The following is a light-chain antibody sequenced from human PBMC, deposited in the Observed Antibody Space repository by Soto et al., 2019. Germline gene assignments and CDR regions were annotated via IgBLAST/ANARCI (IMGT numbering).Light chain of an antibody. CDR1: QEISRF. J-gene: IGKJ2*01. Sequence: VQMTQSPSAMSASVGDRVTITCRASQEISRFVAWFQQKPGKAPERLIYDTSSLQPGVPSRFSGSGSGTEFTLAISGLQPEDFATYYCLQHNSYPYTFGQGTKLEIK. CDR3: LQHNSYPYT. V-gene: IGKV1-17*03. CDR2: DTS.